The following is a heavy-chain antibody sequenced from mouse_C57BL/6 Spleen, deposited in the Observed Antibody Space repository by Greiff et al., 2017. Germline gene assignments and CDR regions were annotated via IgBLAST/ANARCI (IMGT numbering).Heavy chain of an antibody. CDR1: GYSFTGYY. CDR3: ARYYDYEEKVYFDY. Sequence: EVKLVESGPELVKPGASVKISCKASGYSFTGYYMHWVKQSHGNILDWIGYIYPYNGVSSYNQKFKGKATLTVDKSSSTAYMELRSLTSEDSAVYYCARYYDYEEKVYFDYWGQGTTLTVSS. D-gene: IGHD2-4*01. V-gene: IGHV1-31*01. J-gene: IGHJ2*01. CDR2: IYPYNGVS.